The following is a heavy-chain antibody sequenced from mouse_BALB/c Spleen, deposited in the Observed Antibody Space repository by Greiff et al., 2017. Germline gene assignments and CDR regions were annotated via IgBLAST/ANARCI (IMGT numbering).Heavy chain of an antibody. J-gene: IGHJ3*01. D-gene: IGHD2-3*01. V-gene: IGHV1-5*01. CDR2: IYPGNSDT. Sequence: VQLQQSGTVLARPGASVKMSCKASGYTFTSYWMHWVKQRPGQGLEWIGAIYPGNSDTSYNQKFKGKAKLTAVTSTSTAYMELSSLTNEDSAVYYCTGDGSSFAYWGQGTLVTVSA. CDR3: TGDGSSFAY. CDR1: GYTFTSYW.